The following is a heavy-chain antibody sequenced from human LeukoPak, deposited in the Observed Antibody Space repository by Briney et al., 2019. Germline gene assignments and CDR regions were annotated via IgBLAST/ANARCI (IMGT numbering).Heavy chain of an antibody. J-gene: IGHJ4*02. D-gene: IGHD5-18*01. Sequence: PGGSLRLSCAASGFTFSSYGMHWVRQAPGKGLEWVAVIWYDGSNKYYADSVKGRFTISRDNSKNTLYLQMNSLRAEDTAVYYCARDHGYSYGYGLNYWGQGTLVTVSS. CDR2: IWYDGSNK. V-gene: IGHV3-33*01. CDR1: GFTFSSYG. CDR3: ARDHGYSYGYGLNY.